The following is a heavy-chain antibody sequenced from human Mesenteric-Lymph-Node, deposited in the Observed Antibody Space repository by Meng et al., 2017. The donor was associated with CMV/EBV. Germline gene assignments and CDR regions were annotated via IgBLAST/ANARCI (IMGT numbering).Heavy chain of an antibody. Sequence: SETLSLTCTVPGGSVNTGLYYWSWIRQPPGKELEWIGYIYYSVDTKYSPSLKSRVTISEDTSKNQFSLKLSSVTAADTAVYYCARDSGYDTFPYYYYYGMDVWGQGTTVTVSS. D-gene: IGHD5-12*01. CDR2: IYYSVDT. CDR3: ARDSGYDTFPYYYYYGMDV. J-gene: IGHJ6*02. V-gene: IGHV4-61*01. CDR1: GGSVNTGLYY.